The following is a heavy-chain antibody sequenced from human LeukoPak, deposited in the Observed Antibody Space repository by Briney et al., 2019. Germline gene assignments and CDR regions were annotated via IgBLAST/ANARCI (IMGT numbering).Heavy chain of an antibody. V-gene: IGHV3-21*01. CDR3: ARGIVDIVATIPEKRNFDY. D-gene: IGHD5-12*01. J-gene: IGHJ4*02. CDR1: GFTFSSYS. Sequence: PGGSLRLSCAASGFTFSSYSMNWVRQAPGKVLEWVSSISSSSSYIYYADSVKGRFTISRDNAKNSLYLQMNSLRAEDTAVYYCARGIVDIVATIPEKRNFDYWGQGTLVTVSS. CDR2: ISSSSSYI.